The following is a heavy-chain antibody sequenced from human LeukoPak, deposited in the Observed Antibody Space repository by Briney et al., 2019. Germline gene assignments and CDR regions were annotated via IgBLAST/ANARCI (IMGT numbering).Heavy chain of an antibody. J-gene: IGHJ5*02. D-gene: IGHD3-3*01. CDR3: ARQQRSANYDFWSGYYGPPPINWFDP. CDR2: IYYSGST. Sequence: SETLSLTCTVSGGSISSGDYYWSWIRQPPGKGLEWIGYIYYSGSTYYNPSLKSRVTISVDTSKNQFSLKLSSVTAADTAVYYCARQQRSANYDFWSGYYGPPPINWFDPWGQGTLVTVSS. CDR1: GGSISSGDYY. V-gene: IGHV4-30-4*08.